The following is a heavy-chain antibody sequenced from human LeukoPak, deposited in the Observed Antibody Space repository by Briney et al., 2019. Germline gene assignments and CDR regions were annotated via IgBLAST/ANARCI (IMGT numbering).Heavy chain of an antibody. D-gene: IGHD2-2*01. V-gene: IGHV3-7*01. J-gene: IGHJ4*02. CDR1: GFTFSGSA. Sequence: GGSLKLSCAASGFTFSGSAMHWVRQAPGKGLEWVANIKQDGSEKYYVDSVKGRFTMSRDNAKNSLYLQMNSLRAEDTAVYYCARVYPLRVPAAMDYWGQGTLVTVSS. CDR3: ARVYPLRVPAAMDY. CDR2: IKQDGSEK.